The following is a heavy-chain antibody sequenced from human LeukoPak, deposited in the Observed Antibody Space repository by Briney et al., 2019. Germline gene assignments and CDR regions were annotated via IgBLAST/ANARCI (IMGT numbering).Heavy chain of an antibody. V-gene: IGHV1-46*01. J-gene: IGHJ4*02. CDR3: ARGPGPAVEGGGAYFDY. Sequence: SVPVPYKQCLYSLTSYYLYWVRPAPRQGVEWMGGINPSSGSTTSAQNYQGSVTITRDTSTSTDYMELRRLRSEDTAVYYCARGPGPAVEGGGAYFDYWGQGTLVTVSS. D-gene: IGHD2-21*01. CDR1: LYSLTSYY. CDR2: INPSSGST.